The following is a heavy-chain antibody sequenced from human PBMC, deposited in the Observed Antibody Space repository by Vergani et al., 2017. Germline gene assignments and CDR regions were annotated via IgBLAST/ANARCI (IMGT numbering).Heavy chain of an antibody. J-gene: IGHJ4*02. Sequence: QVQLVQSGAAVKKPGASAKVSCTASGYIFKNYYMHWLRLAPGQGFQWMGVVKFVTGAATSPQKFEGRITMTRDTSTATFYMDLSSLKSEDTAIYYCARSIGYCTSGSCRPYYFDLWGQGTLVTVSS. V-gene: IGHV1-46*02. CDR1: GYIFKNYY. D-gene: IGHD2-15*01. CDR2: VKFVTGAA. CDR3: ARSIGYCTSGSCRPYYFDL.